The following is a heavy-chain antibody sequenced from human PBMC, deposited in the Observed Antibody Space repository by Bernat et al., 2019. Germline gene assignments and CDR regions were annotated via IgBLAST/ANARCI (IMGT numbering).Heavy chain of an antibody. J-gene: IGHJ4*02. D-gene: IGHD6-13*01. CDR2: ISAGGGGT. Sequence: EVQLLESGGGLVQPGGSLRLSCSAPGFTYGNYAMSRVRQAPGKGLEWVSSISAGGGGTYFGDSVRGRFTISRDNSKNTLNLQMTSLRAEDAAVYYCAKEGYSRGVIDFWGQGTLVIVSS. CDR1: GFTYGNYA. CDR3: AKEGYSRGVIDF. V-gene: IGHV3-23*01.